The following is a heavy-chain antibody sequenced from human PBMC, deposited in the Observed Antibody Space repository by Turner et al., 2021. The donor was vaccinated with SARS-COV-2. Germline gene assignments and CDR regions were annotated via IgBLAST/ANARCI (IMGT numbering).Heavy chain of an antibody. CDR1: GGSISSSSYY. CDR2: IYYSGTN. CDR3: ARHSPELRGDYFDY. Sequence: QLQLQESGPGLGKPSETLSLTCTVSGGSISSSSYYWGWIRQPPGKGLEWIGYIYYSGTNYYNPTLKSRVTISVDTSKNQFSLKLSSVTAADTAVYYCARHSPELRGDYFDYWGQGTLVTVSS. J-gene: IGHJ4*02. V-gene: IGHV4-39*01. D-gene: IGHD1-26*01.